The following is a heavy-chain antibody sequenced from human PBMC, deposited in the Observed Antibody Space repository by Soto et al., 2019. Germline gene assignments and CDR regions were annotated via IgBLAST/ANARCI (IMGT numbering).Heavy chain of an antibody. CDR3: AKDPAFQLLWFGELHYYHYGMDG. V-gene: IGHV3-23*01. CDR2: ISGSGGST. CDR1: GFTFSSYA. D-gene: IGHD3-10*01. Sequence: PGGSLRLSCAASGFTFSSYAMSWVRQAPGKGLEWVSAISGSGGSTYYADSVKGRFTISRDNSKNTLYLQMNSLRAEDTAVYYCAKDPAFQLLWFGELHYYHYGMDGWGQGTTVTVSS. J-gene: IGHJ6*02.